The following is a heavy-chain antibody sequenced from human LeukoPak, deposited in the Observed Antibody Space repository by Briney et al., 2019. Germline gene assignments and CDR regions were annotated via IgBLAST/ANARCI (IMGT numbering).Heavy chain of an antibody. CDR3: ARATGLRLGELPYYFDY. Sequence: PSETLSLTCSVSGDSISTSSYYWSWIRLPPGKGLEWIGNIFYSGNTNYNPSLKSRVTISVDTSKNQFSLRLSSVTAADTAVYYCARATGLRLGELPYYFDYWGQGALVTVSS. CDR1: GDSISTSSYY. CDR2: IFYSGNT. J-gene: IGHJ4*02. D-gene: IGHD3-16*01. V-gene: IGHV4-61*01.